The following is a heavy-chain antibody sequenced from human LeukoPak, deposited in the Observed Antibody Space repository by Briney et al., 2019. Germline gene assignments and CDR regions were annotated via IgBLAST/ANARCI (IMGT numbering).Heavy chain of an antibody. CDR3: ARVIAAVDYCYYYMDV. CDR2: IYYSGST. Sequence: SETLSLTCTVSGGSISSYYWSWIRQPPGKGLEWIGYIYYSGSTNYNPSLKSRVTISVDTSKNQFSLKLSSVTAADTAVYYCARVIAAVDYCYYYMDVWGKGTTVTVSS. CDR1: GGSISSYY. V-gene: IGHV4-59*01. J-gene: IGHJ6*03. D-gene: IGHD6-13*01.